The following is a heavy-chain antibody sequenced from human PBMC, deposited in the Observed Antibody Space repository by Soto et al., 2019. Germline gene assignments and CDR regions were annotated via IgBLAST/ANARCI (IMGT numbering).Heavy chain of an antibody. Sequence: GGSLRLSCAASGFTFDDYAMHWVRQAPGKGLEWVSGISWNSGSIGYAYSVKGRFTISRDKAKNSLYLQMNSLRPADTALYYWAKDGRYYCYCMDVWGQGPTGTVSS. CDR2: ISWNSGSI. CDR1: GFTFDDYA. V-gene: IGHV3-9*01. CDR3: AKDGRYYCYCMDV. J-gene: IGHJ6*02.